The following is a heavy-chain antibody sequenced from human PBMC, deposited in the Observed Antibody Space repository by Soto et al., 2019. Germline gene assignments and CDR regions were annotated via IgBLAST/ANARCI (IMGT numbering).Heavy chain of an antibody. V-gene: IGHV3-23*01. D-gene: IGHD2-2*01. CDR3: AKIPWGLGGQGGIVVVRAAMAGVGYFDY. J-gene: IGHJ4*02. CDR1: GFTFSSYA. Sequence: EVQLLESGGGLVQPGGSLRLSCAASGFTFSSYAMSWVRQAPGKGLEWVSAISGSGGSTYYADSVKGRFTISRDNSKNTLNLQINSLRDEDTAVYYCAKIPWGLGGQGGIVVVRAAMAGVGYFDYWGQGTLVTVSS. CDR2: ISGSGGST.